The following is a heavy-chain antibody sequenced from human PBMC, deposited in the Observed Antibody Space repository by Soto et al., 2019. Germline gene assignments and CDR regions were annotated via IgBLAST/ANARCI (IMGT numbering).Heavy chain of an antibody. Sequence: PGESLKISWESSGYTFGNYWLGWVRQVPGKGLEWVAIIYPIDSRTRYIPSFQRQVPISADTSSSTAYLQWTSLKASDTAIYYCSKSKSSTAVRYLQHWGQGTPVTVSS. D-gene: IGHD2-8*01. CDR1: GYTFGNYW. CDR2: IYPIDSRT. CDR3: SKSKSSTAVRYLQH. V-gene: IGHV5-51*01. J-gene: IGHJ1*01.